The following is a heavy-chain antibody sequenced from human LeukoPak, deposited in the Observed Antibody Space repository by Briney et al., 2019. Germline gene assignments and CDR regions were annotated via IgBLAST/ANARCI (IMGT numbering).Heavy chain of an antibody. CDR1: GFTFSTYG. CDR2: ISSDGGQK. J-gene: IGHJ4*02. D-gene: IGHD6-13*01. V-gene: IGHV3-30*03. CDR3: VRDGRGWGNSWYPDSDH. Sequence: GGSLRLSCAASGFTFSTYGMHWVRQAPGKGLEWVAIISSDGGQKFYADSVKGRFTISRDNSKNTLYLQMDSLRVEDTAIYYCVRDGRGWGNSWYPDSDHWGQGTLVPVSS.